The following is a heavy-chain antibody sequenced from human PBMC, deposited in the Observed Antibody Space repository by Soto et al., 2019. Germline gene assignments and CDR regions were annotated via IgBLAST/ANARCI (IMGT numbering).Heavy chain of an antibody. CDR2: ISSSSSYT. D-gene: IGHD6-13*01. Sequence: PGGSLRLSCAASGFTFSDYYMSWIRQAPGKGLEWVSYISSSSSYTNYADSVKGRFTISRDNAKNSLYLQMNSLRAEDTAVYYCVSRGQQLVFDYWGQGTLVTVSS. V-gene: IGHV3-11*06. J-gene: IGHJ4*02. CDR3: VSRGQQLVFDY. CDR1: GFTFSDYY.